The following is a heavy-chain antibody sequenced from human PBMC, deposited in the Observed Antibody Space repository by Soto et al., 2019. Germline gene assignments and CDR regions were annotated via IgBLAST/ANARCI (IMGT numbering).Heavy chain of an antibody. CDR3: AKKRIMITFGGDFDY. CDR2: ISGSGGST. V-gene: IGHV3-23*01. J-gene: IGHJ4*02. Sequence: EVQLLESGGGLVQPGGSLRLSCAASGFTFSSYAMSWVRQAPGKGLEWVSAISGSGGSTYYADSVKGRFTISRDNSKHTLYLQMNSLRAEDTAVYYCAKKRIMITFGGDFDYWGQGTLVTVSS. D-gene: IGHD3-16*01. CDR1: GFTFSSYA.